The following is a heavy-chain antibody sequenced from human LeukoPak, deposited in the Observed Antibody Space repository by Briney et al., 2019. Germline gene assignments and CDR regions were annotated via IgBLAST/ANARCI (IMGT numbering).Heavy chain of an antibody. D-gene: IGHD3-3*01. CDR2: ISAYNGNT. V-gene: IGHV1-18*01. CDR3: ARELLQFLEWPQGWALDI. Sequence: ASVKVSCKASGYTFTSYGISWVRQAPGQGLEWMGWISAYNGNTNYAQKLQGRVTMTTDTSTSTAYMELRSLRSDDTAVYYCARELLQFLEWPQGWALDIWGQGTMVTVSS. CDR1: GYTFTSYG. J-gene: IGHJ3*02.